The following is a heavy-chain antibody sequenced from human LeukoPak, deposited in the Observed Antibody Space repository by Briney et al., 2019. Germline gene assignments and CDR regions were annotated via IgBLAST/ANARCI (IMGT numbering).Heavy chain of an antibody. CDR3: AKGTDYGGNSYFDY. CDR2: ISGSGGST. Sequence: PGGSLRLSCAASGFTFSSYAMSWVRQAPGKRLEWVSAISGSGGSTYYADSVKGRFTISRDNSKNTLYLQMNSLRAEDTAVYYCAKGTDYGGNSYFDYWGQGTLVTVSS. V-gene: IGHV3-23*01. D-gene: IGHD4-23*01. CDR1: GFTFSSYA. J-gene: IGHJ4*02.